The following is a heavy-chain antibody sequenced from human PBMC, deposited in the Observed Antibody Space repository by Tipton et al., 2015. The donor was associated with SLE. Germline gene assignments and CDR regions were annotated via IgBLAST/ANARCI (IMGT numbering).Heavy chain of an antibody. CDR1: GASFSGYY. J-gene: IGHJ4*02. CDR2: INHGGGT. D-gene: IGHD6-19*01. V-gene: IGHV4-34*01. CDR3: ARIPAVAGTGVAY. Sequence: TLSLTCGVYGASFSGYYWTWIRQAPGKGLEWIGEINHGGGTHYNPSLKSRFSISIDTSENHFSLKLTSVTAADTAVYYCARIPAVAGTGVAYWGQGTLVTVSS.